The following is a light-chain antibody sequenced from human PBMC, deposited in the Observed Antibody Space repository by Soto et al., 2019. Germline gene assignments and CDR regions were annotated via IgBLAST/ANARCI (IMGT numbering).Light chain of an antibody. CDR1: SSDIGAFNY. CDR2: EVT. Sequence: QAVVTQPASVSGSPGQSITISCTGTSSDIGAFNYVSWYQQHPGKGPQVIIFEVTNRPSGVSNRFSGSKSGNTASLTISDLQAEDEADYYCGSYTGGITYWVFGGVTKLTVL. J-gene: IGLJ3*02. V-gene: IGLV2-14*01. CDR3: GSYTGGITYWV.